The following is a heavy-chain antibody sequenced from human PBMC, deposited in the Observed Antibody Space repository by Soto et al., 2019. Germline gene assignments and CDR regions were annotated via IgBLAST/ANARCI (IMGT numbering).Heavy chain of an antibody. Sequence: EVQLVESGGGLVQPGRSLRLSCAAPGFSFDDYAMHWVRQAPGRGLEWVSGITWNSGYIGYVDSVKGRFTISKDNAKNSLYLKMNSLRPEDTAVYYCAKGTYDSSGYYTAPDYWGQGTLVTVSS. V-gene: IGHV3-9*01. J-gene: IGHJ4*02. CDR2: ITWNSGYI. CDR3: AKGTYDSSGYYTAPDY. CDR1: GFSFDDYA. D-gene: IGHD3-22*01.